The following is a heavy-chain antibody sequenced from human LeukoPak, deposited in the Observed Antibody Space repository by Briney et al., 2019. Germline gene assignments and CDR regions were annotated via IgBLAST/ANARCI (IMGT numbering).Heavy chain of an antibody. J-gene: IGHJ4*02. Sequence: GGSLRLSCAASGFTVSSTYMSWVRQAPGKGLEWVSVFYNGDTTYYANSVKGRFTISRDNSKNMLYLQMNSLRAEDTAVYYCARRLLTGYYEFWGQGTLVAVSS. D-gene: IGHD3-9*01. V-gene: IGHV3-66*01. CDR2: FYNGDTT. CDR1: GFTVSSTY. CDR3: ARRLLTGYYEF.